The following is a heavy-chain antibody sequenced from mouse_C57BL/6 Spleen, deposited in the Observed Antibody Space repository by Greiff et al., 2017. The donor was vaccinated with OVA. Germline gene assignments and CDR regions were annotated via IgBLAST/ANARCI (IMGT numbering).Heavy chain of an antibody. V-gene: IGHV1-64*01. Sequence: QVQLQQPGAELAKPGASVKLSCKASGYTFTSYWMHWVKQRPGQGLEWIGMIHPNSGSTNYNEKFKSKATLTVDKSSSTAYMQLSSLTSEDSAVYYCARSDYYGSSVAYWGQGTLVTVSA. CDR3: ARSDYYGSSVAY. J-gene: IGHJ3*01. CDR1: GYTFTSYW. D-gene: IGHD1-1*01. CDR2: IHPNSGST.